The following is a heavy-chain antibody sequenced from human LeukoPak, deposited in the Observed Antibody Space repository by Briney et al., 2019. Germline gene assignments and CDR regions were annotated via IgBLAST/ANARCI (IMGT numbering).Heavy chain of an antibody. J-gene: IGHJ3*02. CDR2: VYTSGST. Sequence: SETLSLTCTVSGDSISSGGYYWSWVRQPAGKGLEWIGRVYTSGSTNYNPSLKSRVTMSVDTSKNQFSLKLSSVTAADTAVYYCARSRRWLQLGAFDIWGQGTMVTVSS. V-gene: IGHV4-61*02. CDR1: GDSISSGGYY. CDR3: ARSRRWLQLGAFDI. D-gene: IGHD5-24*01.